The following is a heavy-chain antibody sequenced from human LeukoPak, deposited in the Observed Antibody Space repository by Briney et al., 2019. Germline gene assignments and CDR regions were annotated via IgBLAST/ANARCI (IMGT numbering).Heavy chain of an antibody. CDR2: ISAYNGNT. CDR1: GYTFTSYG. CDR3: ARSQQLYYYYYYMDV. D-gene: IGHD6-13*01. Sequence: GASVKVSCKASGYTFTSYGISWVRQAPGQGLEWMGWISAYNGNTNYAQKLQGRVTMTTDTSTSTAYMELRSLRSDDTAVYYCARSQQLYYYYYYMDVWGKGTTVTVSS. J-gene: IGHJ6*03. V-gene: IGHV1-18*01.